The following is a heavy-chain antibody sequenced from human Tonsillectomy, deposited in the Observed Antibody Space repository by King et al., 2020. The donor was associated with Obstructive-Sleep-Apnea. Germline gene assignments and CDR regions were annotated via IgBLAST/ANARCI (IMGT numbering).Heavy chain of an antibody. CDR2: IYSSGST. V-gene: IGHV4-39*07. CDR3: ARGPSLGEENDY. D-gene: IGHD2-21*01. Sequence: QLQESGPGLVKPSETLSLTCTVSGGSISTSYYWTWIRRPPGKGLEWIGTIYSSGSTYYNPSLKRRLTISVDTSKNQFSLKLSSVTAADTAVYYCARGPSLGEENDYWGQGTLVTVSS. J-gene: IGHJ4*02. CDR1: GGSISTSYY.